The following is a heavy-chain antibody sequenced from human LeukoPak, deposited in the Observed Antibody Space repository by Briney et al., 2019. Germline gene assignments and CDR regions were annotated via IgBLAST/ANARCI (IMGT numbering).Heavy chain of an antibody. V-gene: IGHV1-69*05. J-gene: IGHJ4*02. CDR2: IIPIFGTA. CDR1: GGTFSSYA. CDR3: ARTEDYYDSSGYFY. D-gene: IGHD3-22*01. Sequence: ASVKVFCKASGGTFSSYAISWVRQAPGQGLEWMGRIIPIFGTANYAQKFQGRVTITTDESTSTAYMELSSLRSEDTAVYYCARTEDYYDSSGYFYWGQGTLVTVSS.